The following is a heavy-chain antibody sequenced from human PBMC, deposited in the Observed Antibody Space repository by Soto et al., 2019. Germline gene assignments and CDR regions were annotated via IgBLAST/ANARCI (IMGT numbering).Heavy chain of an antibody. J-gene: IGHJ5*02. D-gene: IGHD3-10*01. Sequence: SETLSLTCTVSGGSISSGGYYWSWIRQHPGKGLEWIGYIYYSGSTYYNPSLKSRVTISVDTSKNQFSLKLSSVTAADTAAYYCARVLRGSGSLWANWFDPWGQGTLVTVSS. CDR1: GGSISSGGYY. V-gene: IGHV4-31*03. CDR3: ARVLRGSGSLWANWFDP. CDR2: IYYSGST.